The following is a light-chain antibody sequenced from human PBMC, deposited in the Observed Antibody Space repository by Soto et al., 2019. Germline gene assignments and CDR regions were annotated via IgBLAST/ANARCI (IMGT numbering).Light chain of an antibody. J-gene: IGLJ2*01. CDR3: SSYSSGSTLVR. Sequence: QSALTQPASVSGSHGQSITISCTGTSSDVGGYNYVSWYQQHSGKAPKLMIYEVTNRPSGVSDRFSGSKSGNKASLTISGLQAEDEANYYCSSYSSGSTLVRFGVGTKVTGL. CDR1: SSDVGGYNY. V-gene: IGLV2-14*03. CDR2: EVT.